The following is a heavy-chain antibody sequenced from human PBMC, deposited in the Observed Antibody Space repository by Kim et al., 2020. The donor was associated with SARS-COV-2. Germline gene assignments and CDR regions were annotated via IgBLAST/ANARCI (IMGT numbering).Heavy chain of an antibody. V-gene: IGHV4-59*08. CDR1: GDSMSDYY. J-gene: IGHJ4*02. CDR2: VYSTGST. Sequence: SETLSLTCIVSGDSMSDYYWTWIRQPPGKGLEWIGYVYSTGSTNYNPSLKSRVEMSVDTSKSQFSLKLASVSAADTAIYYCARQGSHYEIDYLGQGTLVT. CDR3: ARQGSHYEIDY. D-gene: IGHD1-26*01.